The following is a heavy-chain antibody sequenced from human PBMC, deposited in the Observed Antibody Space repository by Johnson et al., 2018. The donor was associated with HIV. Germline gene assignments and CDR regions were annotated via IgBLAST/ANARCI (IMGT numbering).Heavy chain of an antibody. D-gene: IGHD3-3*01. CDR2: IKSDGSEE. CDR1: GFRFRSYW. Sequence: VQLMESGGGLVQPGGSLRLSCAAPGFRFRSYWMSWVRQAPGKGPEWVANIKSDGSEEHYVDSVRGRFTISRDNAKDSVYLQMNSLSAEDTAVYYCARVITLFGVVIRGAFDIWAQGTTVTVSP. CDR3: ARVITLFGVVIRGAFDI. V-gene: IGHV3-7*01. J-gene: IGHJ3*02.